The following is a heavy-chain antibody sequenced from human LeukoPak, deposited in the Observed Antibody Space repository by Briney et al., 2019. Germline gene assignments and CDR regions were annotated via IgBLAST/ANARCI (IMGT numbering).Heavy chain of an antibody. Sequence: GGSLRLSCAASGFSFSNAWMSWVRQTPGKGLEWVGRIISQTDGGTIDYAAPVKGRFTVSRDDSKNTLYLQMNSLQSEDTAVYYCTTGHLSQASFDFWGQGTLVTVSS. CDR2: IISQTDGGTI. V-gene: IGHV3-15*01. J-gene: IGHJ4*02. CDR1: GFSFSNAW. CDR3: TTGHLSQASFDF.